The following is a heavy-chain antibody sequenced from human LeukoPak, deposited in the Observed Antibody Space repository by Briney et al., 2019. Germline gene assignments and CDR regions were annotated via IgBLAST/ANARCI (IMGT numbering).Heavy chain of an antibody. CDR3: ARSSPSGAFDI. CDR1: GFTFTDFY. Sequence: PGVSLRLSCAASGFTFTDFYMSWIRQAPGKGLEWVSAISGSGGSTYYADSVKGRFTISRDNSKNTLYLQMNSLRAEDTAVYYCARSSPSGAFDIWGQGTMVTVSS. D-gene: IGHD3-10*01. J-gene: IGHJ3*02. V-gene: IGHV3-23*01. CDR2: ISGSGGST.